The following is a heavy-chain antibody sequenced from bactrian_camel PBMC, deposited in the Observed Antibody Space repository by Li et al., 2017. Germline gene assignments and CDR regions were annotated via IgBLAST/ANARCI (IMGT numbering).Heavy chain of an antibody. CDR1: GYISYC. V-gene: IGHV3S1*01. CDR2: IGIDGDDL. Sequence: HVQLVESGGGSVQAGGSLRLSCSASGYISYCMAWFRQRPGKEREGVASIGIDGDDLTYADSVKGRFTISRDKAKNTLYLQMNSLKPEDTAMYYCASESLPCAYDAQFGFWGQGTQVTVS. D-gene: IGHD2*01. CDR3: ASESLPCAYDAQFGF. J-gene: IGHJ6*01.